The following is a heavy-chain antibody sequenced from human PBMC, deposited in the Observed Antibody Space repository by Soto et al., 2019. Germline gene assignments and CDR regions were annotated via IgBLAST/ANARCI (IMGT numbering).Heavy chain of an antibody. D-gene: IGHD6-19*01. CDR2: ISGSGGTT. J-gene: IGHJ3*02. CDR1: GFTFSSYA. CDR3: AKTANGWFSAFDI. V-gene: IGHV3-23*01. Sequence: XXSLRLSCAASGFTFSSYAMRWVPQAPGKGLEWVSAISGSGGTTYYADSVKGRFTFSRDNSKNTLYLQMNSLTAEDTAVYYCAKTANGWFSAFDIWGQGTMVTVSS.